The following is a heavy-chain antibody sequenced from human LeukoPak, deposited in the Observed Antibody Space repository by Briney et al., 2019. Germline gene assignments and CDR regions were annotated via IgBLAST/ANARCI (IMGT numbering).Heavy chain of an antibody. D-gene: IGHD2-21*01. Sequence: SETLSLTCTVSGGSISNYYWSWIRQPPGKGLEWIGYIYYSGSTNYNPSLKSRVTMSVDTSKNQFSLKLSSVTAADTAVYYCAKNLAGHFGGFYFDFWGQGTLVTVSS. J-gene: IGHJ4*02. CDR2: IYYSGST. CDR3: AKNLAGHFGGFYFDF. V-gene: IGHV4-59*01. CDR1: GGSISNYY.